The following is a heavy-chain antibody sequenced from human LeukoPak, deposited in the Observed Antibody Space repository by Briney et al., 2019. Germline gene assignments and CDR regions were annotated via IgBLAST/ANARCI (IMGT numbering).Heavy chain of an antibody. CDR2: VNHVYNT. V-gene: IGHV4-34*01. CDR3: ARNMGASSSHSFDY. J-gene: IGHJ4*02. CDR1: GASFTAYS. D-gene: IGHD1-26*01. Sequence: PSETLSLTCAVYGASFTAYSCGWIRQPPGKGLECIEDVNHVYNTNYIPSLTCRGTISVDTSKNQFSLKLSSVTAADTAVYFRARNMGASSSHSFDYWGQGTLVTVSS.